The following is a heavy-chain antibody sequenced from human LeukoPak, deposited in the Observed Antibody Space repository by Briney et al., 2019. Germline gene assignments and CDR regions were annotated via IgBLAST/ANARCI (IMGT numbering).Heavy chain of an antibody. J-gene: IGHJ4*02. D-gene: IGHD3-10*01. CDR2: ISSSSSYT. CDR3: AKHLYASGTYGNFDY. V-gene: IGHV3-11*03. Sequence: GGSLRLSCAASGFTFSDYYMSWIRQAPGKELEWVSYISSSSSYTDNADFMKGRFTISRDNAKNSMYLQMNSLRAEDTAVYYCAKHLYASGTYGNFDYWGQGTLVTVSS. CDR1: GFTFSDYY.